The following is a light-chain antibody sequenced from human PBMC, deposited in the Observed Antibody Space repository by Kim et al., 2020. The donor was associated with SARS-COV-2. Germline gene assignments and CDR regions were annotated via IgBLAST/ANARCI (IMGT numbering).Light chain of an antibody. V-gene: IGLV3-1*01. CDR1: KLGDKY. CDR3: QAWDSSTAYV. J-gene: IGLJ1*01. Sequence: VSPGQTASITCSGDKLGDKYTCCYQQKPGQSPVLVIYQDSKRTSGIPERFSGSNSGNTATLTVRGTQTMDETDYICQAWDSSTAYVFGTVTKVTVL. CDR2: QDS.